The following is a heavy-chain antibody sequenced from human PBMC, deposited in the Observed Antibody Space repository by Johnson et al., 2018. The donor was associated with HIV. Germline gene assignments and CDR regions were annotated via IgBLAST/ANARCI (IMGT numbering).Heavy chain of an antibody. CDR3: ARGDFWSGYPDAFDI. J-gene: IGHJ3*02. Sequence: HVQLVESGGGLVKPGGSLRLSCAASGFTFSSYGMHWVRQAPGKGLEWVAVISYDGSNKYYADSVKGRFTISRDNSKNTLYLQMNSLRAEDTAVYYCARGDFWSGYPDAFDIWGQGTMVTVSS. V-gene: IGHV3-30*03. D-gene: IGHD3-3*01. CDR2: ISYDGSNK. CDR1: GFTFSSYG.